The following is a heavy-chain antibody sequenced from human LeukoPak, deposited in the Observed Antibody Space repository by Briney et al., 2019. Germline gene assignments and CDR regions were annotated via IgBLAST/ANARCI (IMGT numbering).Heavy chain of an antibody. Sequence: SVKVSCKASGFTFTSSTVQWVRQARGQRLEWIGWIVVGSGNTNYAQKFQERVTMTRYMSTSTAYMELSRLRSEDTAVYYCAAGPGSSTTSDLEYRGQGTLVTVSS. V-gene: IGHV1-58*01. D-gene: IGHD2-2*01. CDR2: IVVGSGNT. CDR1: GFTFTSST. CDR3: AAGPGSSTTSDLEY. J-gene: IGHJ4*02.